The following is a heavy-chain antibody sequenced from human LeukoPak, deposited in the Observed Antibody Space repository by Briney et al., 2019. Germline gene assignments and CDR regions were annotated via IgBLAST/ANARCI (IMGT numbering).Heavy chain of an antibody. CDR2: ISYDRSNK. CDR3: ARDDEVVAATGTFDY. J-gene: IGHJ4*02. D-gene: IGHD2-15*01. V-gene: IGHV3-30*04. CDR1: GFTFSSYA. Sequence: GGSLRHSCAASGFTFSSYAMHWVRQAPGRGLEWVAVISYDRSNKYYADSVKGRFTISRDNSKNTLYLQMNSLRAEDTAVYYCARDDEVVAATGTFDYWGQGTLVTVSS.